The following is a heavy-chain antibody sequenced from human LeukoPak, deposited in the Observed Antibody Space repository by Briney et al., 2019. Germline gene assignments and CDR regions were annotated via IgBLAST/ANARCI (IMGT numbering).Heavy chain of an antibody. CDR3: ARSPNSGYDPFDY. V-gene: IGHV4-39*01. Sequence: SETLSLTCTVSGGSISNSSYYWGWIRQPPGKGLEWIGSIYYSGSTYYNPSLKSRLTISVDTSKNQFSLKLSSVTAADTAVYYCARSPNSGYDPFDYWGQGTLVTVSS. J-gene: IGHJ4*02. CDR2: IYYSGST. D-gene: IGHD5-12*01. CDR1: GGSISNSSYY.